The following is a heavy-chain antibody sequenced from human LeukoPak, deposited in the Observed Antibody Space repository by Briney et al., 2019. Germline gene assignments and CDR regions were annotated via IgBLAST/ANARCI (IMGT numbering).Heavy chain of an antibody. Sequence: SETLSLTCAVSGGSISSGGYSWSWIRQPPGKGLEWIGYIYHSGSTYYNPSLKSRVTISVDRSKNQFSLKLSSVTAADTAVYYCARGWAVAAYYYGMDVWGQGTTVTVSS. CDR1: GGSISSGGYS. CDR3: ARGWAVAAYYYGMDV. CDR2: IYHSGST. V-gene: IGHV4-30-2*01. D-gene: IGHD6-19*01. J-gene: IGHJ6*02.